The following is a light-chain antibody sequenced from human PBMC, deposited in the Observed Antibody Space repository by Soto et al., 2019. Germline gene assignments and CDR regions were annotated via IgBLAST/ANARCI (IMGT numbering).Light chain of an antibody. V-gene: IGKV3-11*01. CDR2: DVS. CDR3: QHRAPWPPVIT. CDR1: QSVSSS. J-gene: IGKJ5*01. Sequence: ENVLTQSPATLSLSPGERATLSCRASQSVSSSLAWFQQKPGQPPRLLMYDVSNRATGIPARFSGSGSGPDFRLPISRLEPEDFAVYYCQHRAPWPPVITFGQGTRLEI.